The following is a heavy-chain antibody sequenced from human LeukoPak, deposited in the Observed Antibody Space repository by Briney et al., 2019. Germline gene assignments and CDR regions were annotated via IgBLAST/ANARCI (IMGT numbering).Heavy chain of an antibody. CDR1: GGSFTIYY. J-gene: IGHJ6*03. Sequence: SETLSLTCTVSGGSFTIYYWSWIRQPAGKGLEWIGRIYTSGSTNYNPSLKSRVTMSVDTSKNQFSLKLSSVTAADTAVYYCARVVPAPETDLYYYYYYMDVWGKGTTVTISS. V-gene: IGHV4-4*07. D-gene: IGHD2-2*01. CDR2: IYTSGST. CDR3: ARVVPAPETDLYYYYYYMDV.